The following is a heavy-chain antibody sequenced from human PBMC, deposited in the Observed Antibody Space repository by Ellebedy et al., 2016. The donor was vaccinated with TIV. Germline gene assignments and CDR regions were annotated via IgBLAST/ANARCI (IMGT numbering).Heavy chain of an antibody. CDR2: ISADGRTI. V-gene: IGHV3-23*01. D-gene: IGHD3/OR15-3a*01. Sequence: GGSLRLSCAASGFTFSSFAMHWVRQPPGKGLEWLSVISADGRTISQADSVKGRFTITRDNSKNTLYAQMNRLTTEDTAVYYCAKGSSSGFSYDGLGFEYWGQGTVVTVSS. J-gene: IGHJ4*02. CDR1: GFTFSSFA. CDR3: AKGSSSGFSYDGLGFEY.